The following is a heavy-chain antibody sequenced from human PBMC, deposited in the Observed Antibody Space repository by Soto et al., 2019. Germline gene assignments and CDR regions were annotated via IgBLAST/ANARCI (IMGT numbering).Heavy chain of an antibody. CDR1: RFSFSTYW. Sequence: GGSLSLSCAAFRFSFSTYWMHWVRQAPGKGLVWVSRINTDGSSTSYADSVKGRFTISRDNAKNTLYLQMNSLRAEDTAVYYCVRLKDGSVWGQGTTVTVSS. CDR3: VRLKDGSV. J-gene: IGHJ6*02. V-gene: IGHV3-74*01. CDR2: INTDGSST.